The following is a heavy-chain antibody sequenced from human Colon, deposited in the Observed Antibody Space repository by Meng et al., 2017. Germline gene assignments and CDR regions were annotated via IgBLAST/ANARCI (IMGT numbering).Heavy chain of an antibody. CDR2: IYHSGST. J-gene: IGHJ3*02. CDR3: ARDLKYYDFWSGYYWFDI. Sequence: SETLSLTCAVSGYSISSGYYWGWIRQPPGKGLEWIGSIYHSGSTYYNPSFKSRVTISVDTSKNQFSLKLSSVTAADTAVYYCARDLKYYDFWSGYYWFDIWGQGTMVTVSS. V-gene: IGHV4-38-2*02. D-gene: IGHD3-3*01. CDR1: GYSISSGYY.